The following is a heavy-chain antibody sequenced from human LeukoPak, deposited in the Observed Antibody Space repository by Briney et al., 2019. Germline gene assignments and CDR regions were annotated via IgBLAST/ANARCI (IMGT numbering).Heavy chain of an antibody. V-gene: IGHV3-23*01. J-gene: IGHJ4*02. CDR2: ISGSDYA. CDR3: AILPGYSSSWYEVDY. CDR1: GFTFSNYA. Sequence: GGSLRLSCAASGFTFSNYAMGWVRQAPGKGLEWVSGISGSDYAYYTDSVKGRFTISRDNSKNTLYLQMNTLRAEDTAVYYCAILPGYSSSWYEVDYWGQGTLVTVSS. D-gene: IGHD6-13*01.